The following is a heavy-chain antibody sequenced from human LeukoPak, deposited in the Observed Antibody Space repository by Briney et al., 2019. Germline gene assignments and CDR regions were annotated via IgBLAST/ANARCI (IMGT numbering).Heavy chain of an antibody. D-gene: IGHD6-13*01. CDR3: ARDLDSSTWYRGFDY. V-gene: IGHV3-53*01. CDR1: GFTVSSNF. J-gene: IGHJ4*02. Sequence: PGGSLRLSCAASGFTVSSNFMTWVRQAPGKGLEWVSVIYSGGSTYYADSVKGRFTISRDNAKNSLYLQMNSLRAEDTAVYYCARDLDSSTWYRGFDYWGQGTLVTVSS. CDR2: IYSGGST.